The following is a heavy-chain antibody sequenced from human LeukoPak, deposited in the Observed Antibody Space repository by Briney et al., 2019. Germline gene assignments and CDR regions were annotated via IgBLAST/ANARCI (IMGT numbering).Heavy chain of an antibody. D-gene: IGHD3-9*01. J-gene: IGHJ6*02. CDR2: IYYSGST. CDR3: ARGRGYYDILTGSFAYYYGMDV. Sequence: SETLSLTCTVSGGSISGGGYYWSWIRQHPGKGLEWIGYIYYSGSTYYNPSLKSRVTISVDTSKNQFSLKLSSVTAADTAVYYCARGRGYYDILTGSFAYYYGMDVWGQGTTVTVSS. V-gene: IGHV4-30-4*08. CDR1: GGSISGGGYY.